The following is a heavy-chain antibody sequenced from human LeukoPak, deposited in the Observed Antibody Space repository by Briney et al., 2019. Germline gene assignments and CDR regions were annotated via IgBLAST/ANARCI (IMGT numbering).Heavy chain of an antibody. CDR3: ARDISGCSFDS. J-gene: IGHJ4*02. D-gene: IGHD6-19*01. V-gene: IGHV3-30*03. CDR1: GFTFSSYG. CDR2: TLYDGSNK. Sequence: GRSLRLSCTASGFTFSSYGMNWVRQAPGKGLEWVGVTLYDGSNKYYADSVKGRFTISRDNSKNTLYLQMSSLRAEDTAVYYCARDISGCSFDSWGQGTLVTVSS.